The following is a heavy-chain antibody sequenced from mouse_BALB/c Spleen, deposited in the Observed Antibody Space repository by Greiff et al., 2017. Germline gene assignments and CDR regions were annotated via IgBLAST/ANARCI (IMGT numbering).Heavy chain of an antibody. CDR2: IWGDGST. D-gene: IGHD1-1*01. V-gene: IGHV2-6-7*01. CDR3: ARADYGSSYDYAMDY. CDR1: GFSLTGYG. Sequence: VKLMESGPGLVAPSQSLSITCTVSGFSLTGYGVNWVRQPPGKGLEWLGMIWGDGSTDYNSALKSRLSISKDNSKSQVFLKMNSLQTDDTARYYCARADYGSSYDYAMDYWGQGTSVTVSS. J-gene: IGHJ4*01.